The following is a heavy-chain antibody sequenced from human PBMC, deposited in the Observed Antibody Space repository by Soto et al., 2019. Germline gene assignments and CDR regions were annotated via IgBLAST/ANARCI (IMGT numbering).Heavy chain of an antibody. CDR2: INPNSGGT. D-gene: IGHD4-17*01. V-gene: IGHV1-2*04. J-gene: IGHJ6*02. CDR3: ARGGSVRGTQYYYYGMAV. Sequence: ASVKVSCKASGYTFTGYYMHWVRQAPGQGLEWMGWINPNSGGTNYAQKFQGWVTMTRDTSISTAYMELSRLRSDDTAVYYCARGGSVRGTQYYYYGMAVWGQGTTVTVSS. CDR1: GYTFTGYY.